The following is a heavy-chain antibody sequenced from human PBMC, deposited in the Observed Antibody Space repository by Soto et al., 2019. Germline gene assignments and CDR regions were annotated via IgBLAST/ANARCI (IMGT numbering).Heavy chain of an antibody. J-gene: IGHJ5*02. CDR1: GGSFSGYY. CDR2: INHSGST. Sequence: QVQLQQWGAGLLKPSETLSLTCAVYGGSFSGYYWSWIRQPPGKGLEWIGEINHSGSTNYNPSLKSRVTISVDTSKNQFSLKLSSVTAADTAVYYCARGKGVLLWFRFDPWGQGTLVTVSS. V-gene: IGHV4-34*01. CDR3: ARGKGVLLWFRFDP. D-gene: IGHD3-10*01.